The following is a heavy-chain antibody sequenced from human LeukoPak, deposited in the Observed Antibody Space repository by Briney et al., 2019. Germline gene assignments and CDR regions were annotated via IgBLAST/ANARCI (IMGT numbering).Heavy chain of an antibody. D-gene: IGHD3-10*01. Sequence: GGSLRLPCAASGFTFSSYAMSWVRQATGKGLEWVSAISGSGGSTYYADSVKGRFTISRDNSKNTLYLQMNSLRAEDTAVYYCPVGFPLFDYWGQGTLVTVSS. CDR3: PVGFPLFDY. J-gene: IGHJ4*02. CDR1: GFTFSSYA. V-gene: IGHV3-23*01. CDR2: ISGSGGST.